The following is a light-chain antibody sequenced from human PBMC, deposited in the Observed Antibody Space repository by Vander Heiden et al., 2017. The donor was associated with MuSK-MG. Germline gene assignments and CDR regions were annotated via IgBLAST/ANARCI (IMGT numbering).Light chain of an antibody. Sequence: EIVLTQSPATLSLFPGERATLSCRASQSVSSSLAWYQQKPGQAPRLLIYDASNRATGIPARFSGSGSGTDFTLTISSLEPEDFAVYYCQQRSTWPRTFGQGTKVEIK. CDR1: QSVSSS. CDR3: QQRSTWPRT. J-gene: IGKJ1*01. V-gene: IGKV3-11*01. CDR2: DAS.